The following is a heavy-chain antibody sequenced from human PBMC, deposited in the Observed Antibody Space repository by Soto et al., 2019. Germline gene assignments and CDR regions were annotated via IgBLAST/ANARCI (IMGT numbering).Heavy chain of an antibody. Sequence: QVHLVQSGAEVKKPGASVTISCKTSGYTFTEYAMLWVRHAPGRGLEWVGWINTGNGDTRYSPKLQGRVTITSDASASTAYMGLSRLRFEDTALYYCATQAYDHWGQGTQVAVAS. CDR3: ATQAYDH. V-gene: IGHV1-3*04. J-gene: IGHJ4*02. CDR2: INTGNGDT. CDR1: GYTFTEYA.